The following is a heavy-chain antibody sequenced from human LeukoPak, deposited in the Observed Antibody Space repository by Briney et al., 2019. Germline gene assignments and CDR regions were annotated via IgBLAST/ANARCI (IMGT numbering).Heavy chain of an antibody. V-gene: IGHV4-59*02. J-gene: IGHJ5*02. D-gene: IGHD7-27*01. CDR3: TRGHWGLQS. CDR2: IHHSGNS. Sequence: PSETLSLTCTVSGASVTDYYGSWLRQSPGKGVEWFSYIHHSGNSDYNPSLRSRVTTSLDTSKKHFSLNLISAAAADTDVYYCTRGHWGLQSWSQGTLVTASS. CDR1: GASVTDYY.